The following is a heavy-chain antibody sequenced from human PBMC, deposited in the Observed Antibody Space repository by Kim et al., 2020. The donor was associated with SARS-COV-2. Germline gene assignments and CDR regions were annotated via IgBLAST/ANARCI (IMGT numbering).Heavy chain of an antibody. V-gene: IGHV3-66*01. CDR1: GFTVSSNY. Sequence: GGSLRLSCAASGFTVSSNYMSWVRQAPGKGLEWVSVIYSGGSTYYAESVKGRFTISRDNSKNTVYLQMNSLRAEDTAVYYCAREIAAAGTGWGQGTLVTVSS. CDR2: IYSGGST. J-gene: IGHJ4*02. CDR3: AREIAAAGTG. D-gene: IGHD6-13*01.